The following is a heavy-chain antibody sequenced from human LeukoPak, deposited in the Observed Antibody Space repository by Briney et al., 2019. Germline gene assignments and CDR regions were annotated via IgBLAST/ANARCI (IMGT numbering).Heavy chain of an antibody. CDR1: GGSFSSTSYY. CDR3: ARTVLVRTNLGRHPTYFDY. J-gene: IGHJ4*02. D-gene: IGHD1-1*01. V-gene: IGHV4-39*01. Sequence: SETLSLTCTVSGGSFSSTSYYWGWIRQPPGQGLEWIGSIYYSGSTYHNPSLTSRLTVSIDTSKNQFSLKLDSVTAADTAVYYCARTVLVRTNLGRHPTYFDYWGQGTLVTVSS. CDR2: IYYSGST.